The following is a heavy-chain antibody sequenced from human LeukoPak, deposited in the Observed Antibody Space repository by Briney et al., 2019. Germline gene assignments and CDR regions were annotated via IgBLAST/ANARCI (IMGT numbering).Heavy chain of an antibody. Sequence: RTSLRLSCAASGFTFSNYGMHWVRQAPGKGLEWVAVIWYDGSKKYYAESVKGRFTISRDNSKNTLYLQMNSLRAEDTAVYYCARRDGDNDRGFDYWGQGTLVTVSS. CDR2: IWYDGSKK. J-gene: IGHJ4*02. CDR1: GFTFSNYG. V-gene: IGHV3-33*01. D-gene: IGHD4-23*01. CDR3: ARRDGDNDRGFDY.